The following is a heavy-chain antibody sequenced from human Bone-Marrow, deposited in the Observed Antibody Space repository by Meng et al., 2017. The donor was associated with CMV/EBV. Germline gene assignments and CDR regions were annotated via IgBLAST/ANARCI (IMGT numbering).Heavy chain of an antibody. Sequence: CNASEYTFTYYPVHWVRQAPGQRLECMGRINAGDGHTKYSQTFQGRVTFTRDTSATTAYMHLSSLRSEDTAVYYGARKGRVGRNWFDPWGQGTLVTVSS. V-gene: IGHV1-3*01. CDR3: ARKGRVGRNWFDP. CDR1: EYTFTYYP. J-gene: IGHJ5*02. CDR2: INAGDGHT. D-gene: IGHD1-14*01.